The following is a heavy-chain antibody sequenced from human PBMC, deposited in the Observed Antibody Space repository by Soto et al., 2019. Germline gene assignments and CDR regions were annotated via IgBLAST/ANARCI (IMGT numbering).Heavy chain of an antibody. D-gene: IGHD6-19*01. V-gene: IGHV4-59*01. Sequence: QVQLQESGPGLVKPSETLSLTCTVSGGSISSYYWSWIRQPPGKGLEWIGYIYYSGSTNYNPSLKSRGTISVDTSKNQFSLKLSSVTASDTAVYYWARDQGSGLYGFAYYGMDVWGQGTTGTVSS. CDR3: ARDQGSGLYGFAYYGMDV. J-gene: IGHJ6*02. CDR2: IYYSGST. CDR1: GGSISSYY.